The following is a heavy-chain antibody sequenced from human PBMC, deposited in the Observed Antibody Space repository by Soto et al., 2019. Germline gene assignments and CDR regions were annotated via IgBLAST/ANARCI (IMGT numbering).Heavy chain of an antibody. Sequence: GESLKISCKGSGYSFTSYWIGWVRQMPGKGLEWMGIIYPGDSDTRYSPYFQGQVTISADKSISTAYLQWSSLKASDTAMYYCAIYFEEVAVAGNGYYYYYGMDVWGQGTTVTVSS. D-gene: IGHD6-19*01. V-gene: IGHV5-51*01. J-gene: IGHJ6*02. CDR1: GYSFTSYW. CDR3: AIYFEEVAVAGNGYYYYYGMDV. CDR2: IYPGDSDT.